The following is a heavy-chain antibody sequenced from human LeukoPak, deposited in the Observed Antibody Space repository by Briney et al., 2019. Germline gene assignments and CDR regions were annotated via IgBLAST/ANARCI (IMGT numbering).Heavy chain of an antibody. CDR2: IRYDGSDK. D-gene: IGHD6-13*01. J-gene: IGHJ4*02. V-gene: IGHV3-30*02. CDR3: AKDQSSWYNFDY. Sequence: HGGSLRLSCAASGFTFSSYGMHWVRQAPGKGLQWVAFIRYDGSDKFYADSVKGRFTISRDNSKNTLYLQMNSLRAEDTALYYCAKDQSSWYNFDYWGQGTPVTVSS. CDR1: GFTFSSYG.